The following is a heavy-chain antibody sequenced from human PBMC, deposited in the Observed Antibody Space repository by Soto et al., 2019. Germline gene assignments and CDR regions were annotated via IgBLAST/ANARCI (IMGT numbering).Heavy chain of an antibody. CDR2: ISYDGVNK. D-gene: IGHD5-18*01. J-gene: IGHJ4*02. V-gene: IGHV3-30-3*01. Sequence: GGTLRLSCGGSGFTFSDHAFHWVRQAPGKGLEWVALISYDGVNKYYADSVKGRFTVSRDNAKNMLYLQINSLSPEDTAIYYRARGIQLWLRLFDYWGQGTRVTVSS. CDR1: GFTFSDHA. CDR3: ARGIQLWLRLFDY.